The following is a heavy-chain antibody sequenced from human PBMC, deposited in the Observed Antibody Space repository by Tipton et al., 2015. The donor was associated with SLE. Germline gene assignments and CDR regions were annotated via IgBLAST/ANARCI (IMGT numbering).Heavy chain of an antibody. V-gene: IGHV4-38-2*02. J-gene: IGHJ4*02. CDR1: GYSISSGYY. Sequence: LRLSCTVSGYSISSGYYWSWVRQSPGKGLVWLATINHSGTTYYRPSLKRRVSISVDTSKNQFSLKLTSVTAADTAVYHCARYTGGGFYFDYWGQGKLVIVSS. D-gene: IGHD2-2*02. CDR3: ARYTGGGFYFDY. CDR2: INHSGTT.